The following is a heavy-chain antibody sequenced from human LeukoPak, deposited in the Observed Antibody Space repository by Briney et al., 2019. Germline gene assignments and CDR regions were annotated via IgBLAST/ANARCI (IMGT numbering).Heavy chain of an antibody. V-gene: IGHV3-23*01. Sequence: GGSLRLSCAASGISFSSYGMSWVRQAPGKGLEWVSTLSSTGTTFYAGSVEGRFTISRANSENILYLQMDSLRAADTALYYCARVGYSSSWFFFNFWGQGNLVTVSS. CDR2: LSSTGTT. CDR3: ARVGYSSSWFFFNF. D-gene: IGHD6-13*01. CDR1: GISFSSYG. J-gene: IGHJ4*02.